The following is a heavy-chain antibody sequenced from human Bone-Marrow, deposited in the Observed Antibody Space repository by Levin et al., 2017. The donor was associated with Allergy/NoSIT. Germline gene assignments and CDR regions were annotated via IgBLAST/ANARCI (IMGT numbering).Heavy chain of an antibody. CDR3: ARDYFRRGRNYVGPNWDFDY. V-gene: IGHV1-46*01. CDR1: GYTFTSYY. D-gene: IGHD4-11*01. J-gene: IGHJ4*02. CDR2: INPSGGST. Sequence: GESLKISCKASGYTFTSYYMHWVRQAPGQGLEWMGIINPSGGSTSYAQKFQGRVTMTRDTSTSTVYMELSSLRSEDTAVYYCARDYFRRGRNYVGPNWDFDYWGQGTLVTVSS.